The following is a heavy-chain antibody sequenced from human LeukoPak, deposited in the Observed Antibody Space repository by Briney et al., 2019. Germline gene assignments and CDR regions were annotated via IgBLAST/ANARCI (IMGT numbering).Heavy chain of an antibody. V-gene: IGHV1-58*02. J-gene: IGHJ4*02. CDR1: GFTFTSSA. CDR2: IVVGSGNT. Sequence: SVKVSCKASGFTFTSSAMQWVRQARGQRLEWIGWIVVGSGNTNYAQKFQERVTITRDMSTSTAYMELSSLRSEDTAVYYCARATETRRIAAHPFDYWGQGTLVTVSS. D-gene: IGHD6-6*01. CDR3: ARATETRRIAAHPFDY.